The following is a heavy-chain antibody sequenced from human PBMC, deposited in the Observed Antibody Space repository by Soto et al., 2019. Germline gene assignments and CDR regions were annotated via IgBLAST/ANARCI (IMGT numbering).Heavy chain of an antibody. CDR1: GGTFNSHT. V-gene: IGHV1-69*08. Sequence: QVQLVQSGAELKKPGSSVKVSCEASGGTFNSHTIIAWLRQAPGQGPEWMGRIIPTLDIVDYAKKFQDRVTITADRPTNTAFMELRSLVSEDTAVYYCARDERGYNYVSDYGLDVWDQGTMVTVS. D-gene: IGHD5-18*01. CDR3: ARDERGYNYVSDYGLDV. J-gene: IGHJ6*02. CDR2: IIPTLDIV.